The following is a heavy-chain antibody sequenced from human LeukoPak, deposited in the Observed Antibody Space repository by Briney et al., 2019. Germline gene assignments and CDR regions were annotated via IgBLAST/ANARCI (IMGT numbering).Heavy chain of an antibody. CDR1: GYSFTNYW. Sequence: HGESLKISCKGSGYSFTNYWIGWVRQMPGKGLEWMGIIYPGDSDTRYSPSFQGQVTISADKSISTAYLQWSSLKASDTAMYYCARSHCSSTSCYNPWFDPWGQGTLVTVSS. D-gene: IGHD2-2*02. CDR2: IYPGDSDT. CDR3: ARSHCSSTSCYNPWFDP. V-gene: IGHV5-51*01. J-gene: IGHJ5*02.